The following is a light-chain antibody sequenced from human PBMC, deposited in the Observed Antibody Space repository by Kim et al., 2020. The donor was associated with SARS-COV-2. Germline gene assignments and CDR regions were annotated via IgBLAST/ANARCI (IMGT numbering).Light chain of an antibody. CDR1: QSVLYSSNNKNY. V-gene: IGKV4-1*01. CDR3: QKYSGIPYT. CDR2: WAS. Sequence: DIVMTQSPDSLAVSLGERATINCKSSQSVLYSSNNKNYLAWYQQKPGQPPKLLIYWASTRESGVPDRFSGSGSGTDFTLTISSLQAEDVAFYYCQKYSGIPYTFGQGSKLEI. J-gene: IGKJ2*01.